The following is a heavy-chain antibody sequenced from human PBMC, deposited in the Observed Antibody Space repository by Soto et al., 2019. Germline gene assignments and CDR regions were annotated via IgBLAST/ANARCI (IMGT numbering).Heavy chain of an antibody. Sequence: EVQLVESGGGLAQPGGSLRLSCAASGFIFSSFTMNWVRQAPGKGLEWISYIGSDIYYADSVKGRFTTSRDRAKNSLXXXXXXXXXXXXXXXXXXXDWSFAFDNWGQGTLVTVSS. CDR1: GFIFSSFT. CDR2: IGSDI. CDR3: XXDWSFAFDN. V-gene: IGHV3-48*01. J-gene: IGHJ4*02. D-gene: IGHD2-21*01.